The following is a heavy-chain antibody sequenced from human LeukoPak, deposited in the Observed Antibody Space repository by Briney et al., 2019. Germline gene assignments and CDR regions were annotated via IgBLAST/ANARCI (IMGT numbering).Heavy chain of an antibody. V-gene: IGHV3-30-3*01. D-gene: IGHD6-13*01. Sequence: GGSLRLSCAASGFTFSSYAMHWVRQAPGKGLEWVAVISYDGSNKYYADSVKGRFTISRVNSKNTLYLQMNSLRADDTAVYYCARGLAAAGIKGPDYWGQGTLVTVSS. CDR3: ARGLAAAGIKGPDY. CDR2: ISYDGSNK. J-gene: IGHJ4*02. CDR1: GFTFSSYA.